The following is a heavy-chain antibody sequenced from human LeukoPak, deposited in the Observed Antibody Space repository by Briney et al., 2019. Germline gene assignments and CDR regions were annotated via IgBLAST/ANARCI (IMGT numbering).Heavy chain of an antibody. Sequence: GASVKVSCKASGYTFTDYYMHWVQQAPGKGLEWMGRVDPEDGETIYAQKFQGRVTMTEDTSTDTAYMELSSLRSEDTAVYYCATGPFWSGYERFDYWGQGTLDTVSS. CDR2: VDPEDGET. J-gene: IGHJ4*02. CDR3: ATGPFWSGYERFDY. D-gene: IGHD3-3*01. V-gene: IGHV1-69-2*01. CDR1: GYTFTDYY.